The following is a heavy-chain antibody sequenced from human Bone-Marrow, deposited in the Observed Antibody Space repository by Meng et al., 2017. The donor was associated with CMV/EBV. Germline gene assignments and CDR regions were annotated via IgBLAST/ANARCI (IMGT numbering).Heavy chain of an antibody. CDR2: INHSGST. D-gene: IGHD2-2*01. Sequence: GSLRLSCAVYGGSCSGYYWSWIRQPPGKGLEWIGEINHSGSTNYNPSLKSRVTISVDTSKNQFSLKLSSVTAADTAVYYCARDRRRRYCSSTSCYFALFDYWGQGTLVTVSS. V-gene: IGHV4-34*01. CDR3: ARDRRRRYCSSTSCYFALFDY. CDR1: GGSCSGYY. J-gene: IGHJ4*02.